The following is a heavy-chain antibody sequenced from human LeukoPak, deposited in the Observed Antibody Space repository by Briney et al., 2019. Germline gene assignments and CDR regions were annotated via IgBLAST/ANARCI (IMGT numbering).Heavy chain of an antibody. V-gene: IGHV4-34*01. D-gene: IGHD1-20*01. CDR2: INHSGST. CDR1: GGSFSGYY. Sequence: SETLSLTCAVYGGSFSGYYWSWIRQPPGKGLEWIGEINHSGSTNYNPSLKSRVTISVDTSKNQFSLKLSSVTAADTAVYYCARRPRRASHRITGGLDYWGQGTLVTVSS. J-gene: IGHJ4*02. CDR3: ARRPRRASHRITGGLDY.